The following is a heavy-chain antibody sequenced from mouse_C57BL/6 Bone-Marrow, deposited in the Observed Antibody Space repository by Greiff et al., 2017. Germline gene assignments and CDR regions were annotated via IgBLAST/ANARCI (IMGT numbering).Heavy chain of an antibody. V-gene: IGHV14-4*01. D-gene: IGHD1-1*01. CDR3: TKRGTTVVTTRGY. J-gene: IGHJ2*01. CDR1: GFNIKDDY. CDR2: IDPENGDT. Sequence: VQLQQSGAELVRPGASVKLSCTASGFNIKDDYMHWVKQRPEQGLEWIGWIDPENGDTEYASKFQGKATLTADTSSNTAYLQLSSLTSKDPAVYDCTKRGTTVVTTRGYWGQGTTLTVSS.